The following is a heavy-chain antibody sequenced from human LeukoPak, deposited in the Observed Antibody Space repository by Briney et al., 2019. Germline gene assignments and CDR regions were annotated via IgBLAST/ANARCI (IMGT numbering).Heavy chain of an antibody. CDR3: AKDDAFDI. J-gene: IGHJ3*02. CDR1: GFNFDYYA. Sequence: PGGSLRLSCAAPGFNFDYYAMYWVRQVPGKGLEWVSGITRSSGTVDYAASVKGRFTISRDNSKNTLYLQMNSLRAEDTAVYYCAKDDAFDIWGQGTMVTVSS. CDR2: ITRSSGTV. V-gene: IGHV3-9*01.